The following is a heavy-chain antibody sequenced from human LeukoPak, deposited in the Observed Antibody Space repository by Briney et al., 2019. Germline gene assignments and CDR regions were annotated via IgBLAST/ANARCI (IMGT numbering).Heavy chain of an antibody. CDR1: GGSISSYY. CDR3: ASYGECTNGVCPPGWFDP. J-gene: IGHJ5*02. D-gene: IGHD2-8*01. Sequence: SETLSLTCTVSGGSISSYYWSWIRQPAGKGLEWIGRIYTSGSTNYNPSLKSRVTMSVDTSKNQFSLKLSSVTAADTAVYYLASYGECTNGVCPPGWFDPWGQGTLVTVSS. V-gene: IGHV4-4*07. CDR2: IYTSGST.